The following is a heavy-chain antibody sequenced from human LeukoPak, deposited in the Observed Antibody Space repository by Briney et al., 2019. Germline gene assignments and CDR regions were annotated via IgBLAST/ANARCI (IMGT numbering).Heavy chain of an antibody. Sequence: SETLSLTCTVSGGSISRSYWSWVRQHPGKGLEYIGNIYYSGSTNYNPSLKSRVTISLDTSRSQFSLKLTSVTAADTAVYYCARELYNWNGRRHAIDIWGQGTMVTVSS. CDR2: IYYSGST. V-gene: IGHV4-59*01. CDR1: GGSISRSY. D-gene: IGHD1-20*01. CDR3: ARELYNWNGRRHAIDI. J-gene: IGHJ3*02.